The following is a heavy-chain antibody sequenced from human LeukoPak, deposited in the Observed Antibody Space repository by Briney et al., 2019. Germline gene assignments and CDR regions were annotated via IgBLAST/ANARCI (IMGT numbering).Heavy chain of an antibody. Sequence: GGSLRLSCVASGFTFSNYGMHWVRQAPGKGLEWVAVISFEESNRYYADSVKGRFTISRDNSKNTLYLQMNSLRVDDTAVYYCVKDHEEYSYVYTFDYWGQGTRVTVSS. CDR2: ISFEESNR. J-gene: IGHJ4*02. V-gene: IGHV3-30*18. CDR1: GFTFSNYG. CDR3: VKDHEEYSYVYTFDY. D-gene: IGHD5-18*01.